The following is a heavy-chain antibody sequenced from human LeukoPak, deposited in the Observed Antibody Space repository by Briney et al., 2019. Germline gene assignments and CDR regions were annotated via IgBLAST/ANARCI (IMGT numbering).Heavy chain of an antibody. J-gene: IGHJ3*02. CDR1: GFTFSSYG. CDR2: IWYDGSNK. D-gene: IGHD3-10*01. Sequence: PGRSLRLSCAASGFTFSSYGMHWVRQAPGKGLEWVAVIWYDGSNKYYADSVKGRFTISRDNSKNTLYLQMNTLRAEDTAVYYCAKGDGLFYGSGSPKNAFDIWGQGTMVTVSS. V-gene: IGHV3-33*06. CDR3: AKGDGLFYGSGSPKNAFDI.